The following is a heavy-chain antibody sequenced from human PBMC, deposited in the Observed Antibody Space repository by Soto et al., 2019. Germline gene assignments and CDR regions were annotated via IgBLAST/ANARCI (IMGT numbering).Heavy chain of an antibody. CDR3: ARGPGGPDGPEDY. CDR2: INAGNGNT. J-gene: IGHJ4*02. Sequence: QVQLVQSGAEVKKPGASVKVSCKASGYTFTSYAMHWVRQAPGQRLEWMGWINAGNGNTKYSQKFQGRVTITRHTSASTAYMELSRLRSEDTAVYYCARGPGGPDGPEDYWGQGTLVTVSS. D-gene: IGHD2-15*01. CDR1: GYTFTSYA. V-gene: IGHV1-3*01.